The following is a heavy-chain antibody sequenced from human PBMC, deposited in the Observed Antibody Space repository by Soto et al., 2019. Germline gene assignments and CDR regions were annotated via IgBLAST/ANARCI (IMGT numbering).Heavy chain of an antibody. Sequence: EVQLLESGGGLVQPGGSLRLSCAASGFTFSSFGMSWVRQAPGKGLEWVSSISGSDGSTYFAGSVKGRFTISRDNSKNTLYLQMNSLRAEDTAVYYCAKDRLGRVISAFDCWGQGTLVTVSS. J-gene: IGHJ4*02. CDR2: ISGSDGST. D-gene: IGHD3-16*02. CDR1: GFTFSSFG. CDR3: AKDRLGRVISAFDC. V-gene: IGHV3-23*01.